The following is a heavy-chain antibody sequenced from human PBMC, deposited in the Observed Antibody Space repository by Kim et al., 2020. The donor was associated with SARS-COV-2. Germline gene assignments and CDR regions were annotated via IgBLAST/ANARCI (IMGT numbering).Heavy chain of an antibody. J-gene: IGHJ4*02. CDR2: ISSSGSTI. CDR1: GFTFSSYE. V-gene: IGHV3-48*03. Sequence: GGSLRLSCAASGFTFSSYEMNWVRQAPGKGLEWVSYISSSGSTIYYADSVKGQFSISRDNAKNSLYLQMNSLRAEDTAVYYCARDSGYGYGYSRLDYWGQGTLVTVSS. D-gene: IGHD5-18*01. CDR3: ARDSGYGYGYSRLDY.